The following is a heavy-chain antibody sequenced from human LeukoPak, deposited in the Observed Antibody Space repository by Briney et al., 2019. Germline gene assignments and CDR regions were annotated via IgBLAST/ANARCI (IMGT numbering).Heavy chain of an antibody. J-gene: IGHJ3*02. CDR2: TYTSGST. D-gene: IGHD3-10*01. CDR3: ARDYYGSGSYYDAFDI. Sequence: SETLSLTCTVSGGSISSYYWSWIRQPARKGLEWIGRTYTSGSTNYNPSLKSRVTISVDKSRNQFSLKLSSVTAADTAVYYCARDYYGSGSYYDAFDIWGQGTMVTVSS. CDR1: GGSISSYY. V-gene: IGHV4-4*07.